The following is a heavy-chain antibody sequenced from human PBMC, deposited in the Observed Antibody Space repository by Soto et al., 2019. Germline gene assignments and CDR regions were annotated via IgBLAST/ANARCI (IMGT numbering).Heavy chain of an antibody. D-gene: IGHD3-16*01. CDR2: ISSSSVNI. CDR1: GFSFSTYS. V-gene: IGHV3-21*01. J-gene: IGHJ4*02. Sequence: EVQLVESGGGLVKPGGSLRLSCAAAGFSFSTYSMTWVRQAPGKGLEWVSSISSSSVNIYYADSVKGRFTISRDNAKKSVYLQMNGLRGEDTALYYCARSSYYDALGGQGTLVTVSS. CDR3: ARSSYYDAL.